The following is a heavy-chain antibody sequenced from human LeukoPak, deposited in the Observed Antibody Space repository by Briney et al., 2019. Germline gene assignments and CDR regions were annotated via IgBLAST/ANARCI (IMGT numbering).Heavy chain of an antibody. J-gene: IGHJ4*02. CDR2: INHSGST. CDR1: GGSFSGYY. Sequence: PSETLSLTCAVYGGSFSGYYWSWIRQPPGKGLEWIEEINHSGSTNYNPSLKSRVTISVDTSKNQFSLKLSSVTAADTAVYYCTIFGVRSPEYWGQGTLVTVSS. D-gene: IGHD3-3*01. V-gene: IGHV4-34*01. CDR3: TIFGVRSPEY.